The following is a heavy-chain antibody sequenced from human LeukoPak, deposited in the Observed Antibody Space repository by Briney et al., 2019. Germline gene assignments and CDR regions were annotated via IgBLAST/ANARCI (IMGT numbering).Heavy chain of an antibody. V-gene: IGHV3-11*04. CDR2: ISSSGSTI. CDR1: GFTFSDYY. D-gene: IGHD6-19*01. Sequence: GGSLRLSCAASGFTFSDYYMSWIRQAPGKGLEWVSYISSSGSTIYYADSVKGRFTISRDNAKNSLYLQMNSLRAEDTAVYYCAKDPTPGIAVAGTVGCLDYWGQGTLVTVSS. CDR3: AKDPTPGIAVAGTVGCLDY. J-gene: IGHJ4*02.